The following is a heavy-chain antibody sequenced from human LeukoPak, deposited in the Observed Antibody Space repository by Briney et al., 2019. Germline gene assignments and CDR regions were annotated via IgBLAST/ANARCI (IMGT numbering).Heavy chain of an antibody. V-gene: IGHV3-21*01. J-gene: IGHJ4*02. CDR1: GFTFSSNS. CDR3: ARDRAISPYYFDY. CDR2: ISSSSNYI. D-gene: IGHD3-3*01. Sequence: VGSLRLSCAASGFTFSSNSMNSVRQAPRKGLGWVSSISSSSNYIYYADSVKGRCTISRDNAKNSLYLQMNSLRAEDTAVYYCARDRAISPYYFDYWGQGTLVTVSS.